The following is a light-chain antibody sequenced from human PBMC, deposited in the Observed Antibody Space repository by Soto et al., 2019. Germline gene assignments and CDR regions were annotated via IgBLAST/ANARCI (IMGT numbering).Light chain of an antibody. J-gene: IGKJ4*01. CDR2: DTS. V-gene: IGKV3-15*01. Sequence: EVVMTQSPATLAVSPGEGATLFCRASQHVRTSLAWYQQKPGQAPRLLIYDTSTRATGVPARFSGSRSGTEFTLTINSLQSEDFAVYYCQRYNNWPLTFGGGTKVDIK. CDR3: QRYNNWPLT. CDR1: QHVRTS.